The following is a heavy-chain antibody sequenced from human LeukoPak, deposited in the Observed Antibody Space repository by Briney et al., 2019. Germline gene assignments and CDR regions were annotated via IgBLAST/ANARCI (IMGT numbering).Heavy chain of an antibody. J-gene: IGHJ6*02. CDR3: ARERYYYGMDV. CDR1: GDSISSYY. CDR2: IYYSGST. V-gene: IGHV4-59*01. Sequence: SETLSLTCAVSGDSISSYYWSWIRQPPGKGLEWIGYIYYSGSTNYNPSLKSRVTISVDTSKNQFSLKLSSVTAADTAVHYCARERYYYGMDVWGQGTTVTVSS.